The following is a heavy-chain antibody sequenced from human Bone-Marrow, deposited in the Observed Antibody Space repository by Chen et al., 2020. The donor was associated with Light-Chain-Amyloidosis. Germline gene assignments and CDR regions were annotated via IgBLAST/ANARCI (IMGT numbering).Heavy chain of an antibody. Sequence: QLQLQESGPGLVKPSETLSLTCTVSGCSISSSSYYWGWIRQPPGKGLEWIGSIYYSGSTYYNPSLKSRVTISVDTSKNQFSLKLSSVTAADTAVYYCARQTGIAAAGTPPHAFDIWGQGTMVTVSS. D-gene: IGHD6-13*01. CDR1: GCSISSSSYY. CDR2: IYYSGST. V-gene: IGHV4-39*07. J-gene: IGHJ3*02. CDR3: ARQTGIAAAGTPPHAFDI.